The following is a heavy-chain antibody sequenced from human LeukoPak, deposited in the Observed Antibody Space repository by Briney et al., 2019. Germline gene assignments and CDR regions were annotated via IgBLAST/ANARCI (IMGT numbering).Heavy chain of an antibody. J-gene: IGHJ6*04. CDR3: AKDRHFEGSGSSTWEWDV. V-gene: IGHV3-53*01. CDR1: GFTVSSSY. Sequence: PGGSLRLSCAASGFTVSSSYMSWVRQAPGKGLEWVSVIYRTGSTHYADSVKGRFTISRDNSKNTLYLQMNSLRADDTAVYYCAKDRHFEGSGSSTWEWDVWGKGTTVTISS. CDR2: IYRTGST. D-gene: IGHD3-10*01.